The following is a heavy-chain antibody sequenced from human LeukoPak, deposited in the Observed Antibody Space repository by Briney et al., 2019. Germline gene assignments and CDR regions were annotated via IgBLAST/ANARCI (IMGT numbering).Heavy chain of an antibody. CDR1: GGSISSHY. V-gene: IGHV4-59*11. J-gene: IGHJ4*02. D-gene: IGHD6-6*01. CDR2: IYYSGST. CDR3: ARARRGYSSSSYVDY. Sequence: SETLSLTCTVSGGSISSHYWSWIRQPPGKGVEWIGYIYYSGSTNYNPSLKSRVTISVDTSKNQFSLKLSSVTAADTAVYYCARARRGYSSSSYVDYWGQGTLVTVSS.